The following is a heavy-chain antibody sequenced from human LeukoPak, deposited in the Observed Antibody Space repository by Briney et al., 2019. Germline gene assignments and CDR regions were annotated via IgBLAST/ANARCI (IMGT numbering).Heavy chain of an antibody. Sequence: PGRSLRLSCAASGLTFSSYAMHGVRQAPGKGLEWVAVISYDGSNKDYADSVRGRFTISRDNSKNTLYLQMNSLSSEDTAVYYCARGGPGRWELLEVPFAYSGQATLVTVSS. J-gene: IGHJ4*02. CDR1: GLTFSSYA. V-gene: IGHV3-30*01. CDR2: ISYDGSNK. D-gene: IGHD1-26*01. CDR3: ARGGPGRWELLEVPFAY.